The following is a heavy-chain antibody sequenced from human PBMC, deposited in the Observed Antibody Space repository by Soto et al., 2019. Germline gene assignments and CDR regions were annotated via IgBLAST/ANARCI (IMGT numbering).Heavy chain of an antibody. CDR3: AKTEQWLIAYFDY. Sequence: EVQLLESGGGLVQPGGSLRLSCAASGFTFSTFAMSWVRQAPGKGPEWVSGISGSGTSTYYADSVKGRLTISRDNSKNTLYLQMNSLSAEDTAVYYCAKTEQWLIAYFDYWGQGTLVTVSS. CDR2: ISGSGTST. V-gene: IGHV3-23*01. CDR1: GFTFSTFA. J-gene: IGHJ4*02. D-gene: IGHD6-19*01.